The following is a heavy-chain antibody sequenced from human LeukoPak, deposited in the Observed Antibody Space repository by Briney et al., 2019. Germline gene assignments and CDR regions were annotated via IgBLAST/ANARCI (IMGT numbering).Heavy chain of an antibody. J-gene: IGHJ4*02. D-gene: IGHD6-19*01. V-gene: IGHV3-30*02. CDR1: GFTFSSYG. CDR3: ARGVAVALDY. Sequence: GGSLRLSCAASGFTFSSYGMHWVRQAPGKGLEWVAFIRYDGSNKYYADSVKGRFTISRDNSKNTLYLQMNSLRAEDTAVYYCARGVAVALDYWGQGTLVTVSS. CDR2: IRYDGSNK.